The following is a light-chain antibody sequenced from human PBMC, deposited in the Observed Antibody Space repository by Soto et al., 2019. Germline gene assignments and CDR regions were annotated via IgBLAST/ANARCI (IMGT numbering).Light chain of an antibody. J-gene: IGKJ2*01. CDR2: SAS. CDR3: QQSYTTPYT. V-gene: IGKV1-39*01. CDR1: QNIDSY. Sequence: DIQMTQSPSSLSVSLGDRVTITCRASQNIDSYLNWYQQKPGKAPKLLIYSASSLQSGVPSGFSGSGSGTDFTLTISSLQPEAFATYYCQQSYTTPYTFGQGTKLPIQ.